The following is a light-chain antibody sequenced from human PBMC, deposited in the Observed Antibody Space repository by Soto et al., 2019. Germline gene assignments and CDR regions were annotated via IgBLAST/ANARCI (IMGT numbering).Light chain of an antibody. CDR1: QNIRSY. V-gene: IGKV1-39*01. Sequence: RASQNIRSYVNWYQQKAGKAPNLLIYAAASLQSGVPSRFRGFGAGTDFTLTITSLQAEDFATYYCQQTYSPPWTFGQGTKVDIK. CDR3: QQTYSPPWT. J-gene: IGKJ1*01. CDR2: AAA.